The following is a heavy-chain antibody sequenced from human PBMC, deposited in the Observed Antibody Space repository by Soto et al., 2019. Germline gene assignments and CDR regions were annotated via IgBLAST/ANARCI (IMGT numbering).Heavy chain of an antibody. CDR3: ARDPEGTYDFDY. CDR1: GFTFSNYG. V-gene: IGHV3-48*03. Sequence: PGGSLRLSCAASGFTFSNYGMNWARQGPGRGLEWVTHINSGGGTKSYSESVKGRFTISRDDAKNTLYLQMNSLRADDTAIYYCARDPEGTYDFDYWGQGTLVTVSS. CDR2: INSGGGTK. J-gene: IGHJ4*02.